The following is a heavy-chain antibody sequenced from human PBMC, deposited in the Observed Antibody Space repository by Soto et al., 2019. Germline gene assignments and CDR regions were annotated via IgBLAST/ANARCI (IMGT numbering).Heavy chain of an antibody. CDR3: AKVPSPAGIITYFDY. CDR1: GFTFSSYA. CDR2: ISGSGGST. Sequence: GGSLRLSCAASGFTFSSYAMSWVRQAPGKGLEWVSAISGSGGSTYYADSVKGRFTISRDNSKNTLYLQMNSLRAEDTAVYYCAKVPSPAGIITYFDYWGQGTLVTSPQ. D-gene: IGHD2-2*01. J-gene: IGHJ4*02. V-gene: IGHV3-23*01.